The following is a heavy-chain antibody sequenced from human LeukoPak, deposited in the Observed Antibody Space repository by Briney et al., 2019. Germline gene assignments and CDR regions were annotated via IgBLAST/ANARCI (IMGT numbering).Heavy chain of an antibody. J-gene: IGHJ4*02. D-gene: IGHD5-24*01. CDR3: ARVRSGWLQPLSNSLYEFDY. CDR2: IYTGGTT. CDR1: GFTVSSNY. Sequence: PGGSLRLSCAASGFTVSSNYMSWVRQTPGKVLEWVSLIYTGGTTYYAGSVKGRFTISRDNSENTLYLQMNSLTTEDTAVYYCARVRSGWLQPLSNSLYEFDYWGQGTLVTVSS. V-gene: IGHV3-66*02.